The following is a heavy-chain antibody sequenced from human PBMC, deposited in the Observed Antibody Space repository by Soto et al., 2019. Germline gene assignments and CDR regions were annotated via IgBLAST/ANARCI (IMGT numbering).Heavy chain of an antibody. CDR3: ASRGPATYFDY. D-gene: IGHD2-15*01. V-gene: IGHV3-53*01. Sequence: GGSLRLSCAASGLTVSSNYMNWVRQAPGKGLEWVSVIYSGGSKYYADSVKGRFTISRDNSKNTLYLQMNSLRAEDTAVYYCASRGPATYFDYWGQGTLVTVSS. CDR1: GLTVSSNY. J-gene: IGHJ4*02. CDR2: IYSGGSK.